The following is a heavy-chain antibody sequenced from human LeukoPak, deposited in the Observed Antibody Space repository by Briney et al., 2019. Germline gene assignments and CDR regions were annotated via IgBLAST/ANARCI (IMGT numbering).Heavy chain of an antibody. CDR3: ARQAGYDSSGYSSINWFDP. CDR2: IYYSGST. Sequence: SETLSLTCTVSGGSISSSSHYWGWIRQPPGKGLEWIGSIYYSGSTYYNPFLKSRVTISVDTSKNQFSLKLSSVTAADTAVYYCARQAGYDSSGYSSINWFDPWGQGTLVTVSS. CDR1: GGSISSSSHY. V-gene: IGHV4-39*01. D-gene: IGHD3-22*01. J-gene: IGHJ5*02.